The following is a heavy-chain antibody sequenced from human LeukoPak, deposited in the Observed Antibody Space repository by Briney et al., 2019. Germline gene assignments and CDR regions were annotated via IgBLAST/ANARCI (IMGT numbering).Heavy chain of an antibody. CDR2: INHSGST. CDR1: GGSFSGYY. J-gene: IGHJ3*02. Sequence: PSETLSLTCAVYGGSFSGYYWSWIRQPPGKGLEWIGEINHSGSTNYNPSLKSRVTISVDTSKNQFSLKLSSVTAADTAVYYCAAVVTAIHDAFDIWGQGTMVTVSS. V-gene: IGHV4-34*01. D-gene: IGHD2-21*02. CDR3: AAVVTAIHDAFDI.